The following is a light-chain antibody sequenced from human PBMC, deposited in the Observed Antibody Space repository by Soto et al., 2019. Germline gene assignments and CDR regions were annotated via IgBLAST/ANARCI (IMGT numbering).Light chain of an antibody. V-gene: IGKV3-15*01. CDR1: QSVSSN. CDR2: GAS. J-gene: IGKJ1*01. Sequence: EIVMTQSPATLSVSPGERATLSCRASQSVSSNLAWYQQKPGQAPRLLIYGASTRATGIPARFSGSGSGTEFTLTIRSLQSEDFAVYYCQQYNNWPPWTFGHGTKVDIK. CDR3: QQYNNWPPWT.